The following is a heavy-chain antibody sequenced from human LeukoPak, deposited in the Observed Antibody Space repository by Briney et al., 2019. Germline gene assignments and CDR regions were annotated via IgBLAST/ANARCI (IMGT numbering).Heavy chain of an antibody. J-gene: IGHJ4*02. CDR1: GYTFTSYY. D-gene: IGHD5-12*01. Sequence: ASVKVSCKASGYTFTSYYMHWVRQAPGQGLEWMGIINPSGGSTSYAQKFQGRVTMTRDTSTSTVYMELSSLRSEDTAVYYCATWVSAWLRFDYWGQGTLVTVSS. CDR2: INPSGGST. V-gene: IGHV1-46*01. CDR3: ATWVSAWLRFDY.